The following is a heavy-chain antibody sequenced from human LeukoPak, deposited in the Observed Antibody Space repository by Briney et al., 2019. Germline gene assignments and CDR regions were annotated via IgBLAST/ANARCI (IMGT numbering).Heavy chain of an antibody. D-gene: IGHD6-13*01. Sequence: SETLSLTCTVSGGSISSTSYYWGWIRQPPGKDLEWIGSIYYSGSTYYNPSLKSRVTILVDTSKNQFSLKLSSVTAADTAVYYCVGDSSSWTSWFDPWGQGALVTVSS. V-gene: IGHV4-39*07. CDR3: VGDSSSWTSWFDP. CDR2: IYYSGST. J-gene: IGHJ5*02. CDR1: GGSISSTSYY.